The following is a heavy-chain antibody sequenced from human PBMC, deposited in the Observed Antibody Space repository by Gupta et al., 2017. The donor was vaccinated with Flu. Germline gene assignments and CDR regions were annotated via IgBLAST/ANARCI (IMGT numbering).Heavy chain of an antibody. V-gene: IGHV4-4*07. CDR2: IYTSGST. CDR3: AREPAGYSSGWYGGVGHYYGMDV. J-gene: IGHJ6*02. CDR1: GGSISSYY. D-gene: IGHD6-19*01. Sequence: QVQLQESGPGLVKPSETLSLTCTVSGGSISSYYWSWIRQPAGKGLEWIGRIYTSGSTNYNPSLKSRVTMSVDTSKNQFSLKLSSVTAADTAVYYCAREPAGYSSGWYGGVGHYYGMDVWDQGTTVTVSS.